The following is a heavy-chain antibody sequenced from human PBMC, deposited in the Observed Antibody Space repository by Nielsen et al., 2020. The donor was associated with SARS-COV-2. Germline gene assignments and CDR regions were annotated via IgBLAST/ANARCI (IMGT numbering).Heavy chain of an antibody. Sequence: ETLSLTCTVSGGSISSSSYYWGWIRQPPGKGLEWIGSIYYSGSTYYNPSLKSRVTISVDTSKNQFPLKLSSVTAADTAVYYCARLKAHSDWFDPWSQGTLVTVSS. V-gene: IGHV4-39*01. CDR1: GGSISSSSYY. J-gene: IGHJ5*02. CDR2: IYYSGST. CDR3: ARLKAHSDWFDP.